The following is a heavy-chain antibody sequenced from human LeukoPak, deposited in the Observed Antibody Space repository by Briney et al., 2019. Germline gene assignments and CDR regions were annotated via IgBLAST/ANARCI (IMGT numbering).Heavy chain of an antibody. CDR3: ARVGRGYSYGYLGLDY. D-gene: IGHD5-18*01. V-gene: IGHV3-64*01. Sequence: PGGSLRLSCAASGFTFSSYATHWVRQAPGKGLEYVSAISSNGGSTYYANSVKGRFTISRDNSKNTLYLQMGSLRAEDMAVYYCARVGRGYSYGYLGLDYWGQGTLVTVSS. CDR2: ISSNGGST. CDR1: GFTFSSYA. J-gene: IGHJ4*02.